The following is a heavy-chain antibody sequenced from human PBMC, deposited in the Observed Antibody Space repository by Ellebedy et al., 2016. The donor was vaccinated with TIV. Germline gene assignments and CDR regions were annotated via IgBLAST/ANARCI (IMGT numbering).Heavy chain of an antibody. CDR2: IKEDGSEK. CDR3: VRAVPNWFDP. Sequence: GESLKISCAASGFTFSSYWMSWDRQAPGKGLEWVANIKEDGSEKNYVDSVKGRFTISRDNAKNSLYLQMNSLRADDTAVYYCVRAVPNWFDPWGQGTLVTVSS. J-gene: IGHJ5*02. V-gene: IGHV3-7*01. CDR1: GFTFSSYW.